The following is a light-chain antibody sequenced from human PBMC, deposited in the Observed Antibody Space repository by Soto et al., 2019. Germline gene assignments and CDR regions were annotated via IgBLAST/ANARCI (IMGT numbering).Light chain of an antibody. Sequence: PSSLSASVEGIDLSTRRASQSISRYLSWYQQKPGKAPKLLIYDASSLESGVPSRFSGSGSGTEFTLTISSLQPDDFATYYCQQSYSTPMTFGQGTRLEIK. CDR3: QQSYSTPMT. CDR2: DAS. CDR1: QSISRY. V-gene: IGKV1-39*01. J-gene: IGKJ5*01.